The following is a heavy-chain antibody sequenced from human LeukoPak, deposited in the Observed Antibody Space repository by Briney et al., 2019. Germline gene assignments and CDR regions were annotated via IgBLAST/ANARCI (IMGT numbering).Heavy chain of an antibody. CDR2: INESGST. CDR3: ARGLGGTPKQQPAEL. V-gene: IGHV4-34*01. CDR1: GGSFSGYY. J-gene: IGHJ4*02. D-gene: IGHD6-13*01. Sequence: SETLSLTCAVYGGSFSGYYWSWIRQPPGKGLEWIGEINESGSTNYNPSLKSRVTISLVTSKNQFSLKLSSVTAADTAVYYCARGLGGTPKQQPAELWAQGTLVTVSS.